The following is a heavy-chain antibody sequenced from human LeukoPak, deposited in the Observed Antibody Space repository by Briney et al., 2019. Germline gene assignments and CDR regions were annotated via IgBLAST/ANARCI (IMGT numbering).Heavy chain of an antibody. CDR3: AMEMATSDAFDI. CDR2: INSDGSST. Sequence: GGSLILSCAASGFTFSSYWMHWVRQAPGKGLVWVSRINSDGSSTSYADSVKGRFTISRDNAKNTLYLQMNSLRAEDTAVYYCAMEMATSDAFDIWGQGTMVTVSS. CDR1: GFTFSSYW. D-gene: IGHD5-24*01. V-gene: IGHV3-74*01. J-gene: IGHJ3*02.